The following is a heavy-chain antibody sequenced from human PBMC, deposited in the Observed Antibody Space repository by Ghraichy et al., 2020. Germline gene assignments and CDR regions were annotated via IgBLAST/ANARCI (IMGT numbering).Heavy chain of an antibody. CDR2: IKPDGSKK. J-gene: IGHJ3*02. CDR3: ARESGYCSSTTCSAAFDI. D-gene: IGHD2-2*01. Sequence: GESLNISCAASGFTFSTYWMTWVRQAPGKGLEWVANIKPDGSKKDYVDSARGRFTISRDNAKNSLHLQMNSLGAEDTAVYYCARESGYCSSTTCSAAFDIWGQGTMVTVSS. CDR1: GFTFSTYW. V-gene: IGHV3-7*01.